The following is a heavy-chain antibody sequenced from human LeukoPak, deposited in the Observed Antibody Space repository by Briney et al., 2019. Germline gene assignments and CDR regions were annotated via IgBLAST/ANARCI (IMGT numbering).Heavy chain of an antibody. J-gene: IGHJ4*02. CDR1: EFTFSSYS. CDR2: IYSGGST. Sequence: PGGSLRLSCAASEFTFSSYSMSWVRQAPGKGLEWVSVIYSGGSTYYADSVKGRFTISRDNSKNTLYLQMNSLRAEDTAVYYCAREGRGYYDYWGQGTLVTVSS. CDR3: AREGRGYYDY. V-gene: IGHV3-66*01. D-gene: IGHD3-22*01.